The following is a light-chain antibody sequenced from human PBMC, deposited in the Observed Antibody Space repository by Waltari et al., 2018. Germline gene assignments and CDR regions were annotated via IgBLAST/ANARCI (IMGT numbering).Light chain of an antibody. CDR2: EVS. CDR1: SSDVGGYNY. V-gene: IGLV2-8*01. CDR3: SSLKV. Sequence: QSALTQPPSASGSPGQSVTISCTGTSSDVGGYNYVSWYQQHPGKAPKLMIYEVSKRPSGVPDRFSGSKSGNTASLTVSALQAEDEADYYCSSLKVFGGGTKLTVL. J-gene: IGLJ2*01.